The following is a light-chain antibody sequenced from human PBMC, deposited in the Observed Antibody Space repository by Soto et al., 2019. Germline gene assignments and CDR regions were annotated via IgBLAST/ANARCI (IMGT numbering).Light chain of an antibody. V-gene: IGKV3-20*01. CDR1: QSVSSGY. CDR3: QQYGSSRT. CDR2: GAS. J-gene: IGKJ1*01. Sequence: EIVLTQSPGTLSLSPGERATLSCRASQSVSSGYLAWYQQKPGQAPRLLIYGASSRATGIPDRFSGSGSGTDFTLTISRVEPEDFAVYYCQQYGSSRTFGQGTKVDIK.